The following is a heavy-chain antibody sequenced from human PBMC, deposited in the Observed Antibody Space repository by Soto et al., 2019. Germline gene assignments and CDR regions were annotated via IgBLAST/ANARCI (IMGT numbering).Heavy chain of an antibody. CDR2: IYHSGST. CDR3: ARAAMGGSSWPFDY. Sequence: QVQLQESGPGLVKPSGTLSLTCAVSGGSISSSNWWSWVRQPPGKGLEWIGEIYHSGSTNYNPSLESRVTISVDKSQNQFSLKLSSVTAAATAVYYCARAAMGGSSWPFDYWGQGTLVTVSS. V-gene: IGHV4-4*02. D-gene: IGHD6-13*01. J-gene: IGHJ4*02. CDR1: GGSISSSNW.